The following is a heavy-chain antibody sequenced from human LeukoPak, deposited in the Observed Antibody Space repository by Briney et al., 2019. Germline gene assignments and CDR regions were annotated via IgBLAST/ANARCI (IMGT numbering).Heavy chain of an antibody. Sequence: GGSLRLSCAASGFTFSSHWMHWVRQGPGKGLVWVSRINSDESSTGYEDSVKGRFTISRDNAKNTLDLQMNNLRAEDTAVYYCATYGDSGKEGYWGQGTLVTVSS. CDR1: GFTFSSHW. D-gene: IGHD3-10*01. CDR3: ATYGDSGKEGY. J-gene: IGHJ4*02. CDR2: INSDESST. V-gene: IGHV3-74*01.